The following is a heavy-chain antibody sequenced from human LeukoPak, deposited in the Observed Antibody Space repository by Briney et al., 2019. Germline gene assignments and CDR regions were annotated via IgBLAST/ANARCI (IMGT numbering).Heavy chain of an antibody. D-gene: IGHD2-2*01. CDR2: INWNGGST. V-gene: IGHV3-20*04. Sequence: GGSLTLFCAASGFPYDDYGESWVRQAPGKGLEWVSGINWNGGSTGYADSAKGRFTISRDNAKNSLYLQMNSLRAEDTALYYCAREVVGCSSTSCYLRLNNYTYGMDVWG. CDR1: GFPYDDYG. J-gene: IGHJ6*02. CDR3: AREVVGCSSTSCYLRLNNYTYGMDV.